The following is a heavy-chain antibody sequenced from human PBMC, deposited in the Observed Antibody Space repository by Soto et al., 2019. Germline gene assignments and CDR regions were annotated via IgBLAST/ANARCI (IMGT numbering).Heavy chain of an antibody. CDR3: ARGGPMVPTTHFDH. D-gene: IGHD5-12*01. CDR1: GGSFSGYY. V-gene: IGHV4-34*01. J-gene: IGHJ4*02. Sequence: QVQLQQWGAGLLKPSETLSLTCAVYGGSFSGYYWGWIRQPTGKGLGWIGEINHSGSTNYNPSLKSGVTISVDTSKIRFCLKLRSVTAADTDVYYCARGGPMVPTTHFDHWGQGPLVTVSS. CDR2: INHSGST.